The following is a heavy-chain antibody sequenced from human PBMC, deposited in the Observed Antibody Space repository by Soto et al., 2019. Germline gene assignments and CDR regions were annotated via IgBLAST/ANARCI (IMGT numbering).Heavy chain of an antibody. V-gene: IGHV3-33*01. J-gene: IGHJ6*02. CDR1: GFTFSSYG. D-gene: IGHD3-3*01. CDR2: IWYDGSNK. Sequence: GGSLRLSCAASGFTFSSYGMHWVRQAPGKGLEWVAVIWYDGSNKYYADSVKGRFTISRDNSKNTLYLQMNSLRAEDTAVYYCARGVGGYYYYGMDVWGQGTTVTVSS. CDR3: ARGVGGYYYYGMDV.